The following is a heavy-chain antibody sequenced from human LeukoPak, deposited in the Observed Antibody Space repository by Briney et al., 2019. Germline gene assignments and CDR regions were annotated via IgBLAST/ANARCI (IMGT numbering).Heavy chain of an antibody. CDR3: AREPVPPSKDDAFDI. CDR1: GGSISSSSYY. V-gene: IGHV4-39*07. CDR2: IYYSGST. J-gene: IGHJ3*02. D-gene: IGHD2-2*01. Sequence: SETLSLTCTVSGGSISSSSYYWGWIRQPPGKGLEWIGSIYYSGSTYYNPSLKSRVTISVDTSKNQFSLKLSSVTAADTAAYYCAREPVPPSKDDAFDIWGQGTMVTVSS.